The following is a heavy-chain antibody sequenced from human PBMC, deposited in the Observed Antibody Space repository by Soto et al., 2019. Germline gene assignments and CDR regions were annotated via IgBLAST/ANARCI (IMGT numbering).Heavy chain of an antibody. CDR1: GCTVSSYA. Sequence: GSLRLSCAASGCTVSSYAMSWFRQATGKGLEWVSAISGSGGSTYYADSVKGRFTISRDNSKNTLYLQMNSLRAEDTAVYYCAKVGYYDSSGYYPPYGMDVWGQGTTVTVSS. D-gene: IGHD3-22*01. CDR2: ISGSGGST. J-gene: IGHJ6*02. CDR3: AKVGYYDSSGYYPPYGMDV. V-gene: IGHV3-23*01.